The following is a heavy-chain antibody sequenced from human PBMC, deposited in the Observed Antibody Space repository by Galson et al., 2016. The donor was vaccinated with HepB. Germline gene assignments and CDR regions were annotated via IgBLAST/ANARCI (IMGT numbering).Heavy chain of an antibody. Sequence: SLRLSRAASGFTFSAYAVHWVRQAPGKGLEWVALMSYDGTNTHYADSVKGRFTISRDISQTTIHLQMNSLRAEDTAVYYCAREYGEREGDSYTYYYSYYGMDVWGQGTTVTVS. D-gene: IGHD2-21*02. CDR3: AREYGEREGDSYTYYYSYYGMDV. CDR1: GFTFSAYA. CDR2: MSYDGTNT. J-gene: IGHJ6*02. V-gene: IGHV3-30*04.